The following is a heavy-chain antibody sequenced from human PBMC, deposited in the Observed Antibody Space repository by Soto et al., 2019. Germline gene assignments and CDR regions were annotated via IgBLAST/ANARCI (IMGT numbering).Heavy chain of an antibody. Sequence: PGGSLRLSCAASGFTFSSYAMHWVRQAPGKGLEYVSAISSNGGSTYYANSVKGRFTISRDNSKNTLYLQMGSLRAEDMAVYYCARDRLAALAYYMDVWGKGTTVTVSS. J-gene: IGHJ6*03. CDR3: ARDRLAALAYYMDV. V-gene: IGHV3-64*01. D-gene: IGHD6-6*01. CDR2: ISSNGGST. CDR1: GFTFSSYA.